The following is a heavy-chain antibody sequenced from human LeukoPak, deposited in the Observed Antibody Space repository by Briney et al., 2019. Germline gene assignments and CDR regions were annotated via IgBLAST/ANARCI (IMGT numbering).Heavy chain of an antibody. CDR2: IYYSGST. J-gene: IGHJ6*02. V-gene: IGHV4-59*01. Sequence: SETLSLTCTVSGGSISSYYWSWIRQPPGKGLEWIEYIYYSGSTNYNPSLKSRVTISVDTSRNQFSLKLSSVTAADTAVYYCARGEVAVAGYYYYGMDVWGQGTTVTVSS. D-gene: IGHD6-19*01. CDR3: ARGEVAVAGYYYYGMDV. CDR1: GGSISSYY.